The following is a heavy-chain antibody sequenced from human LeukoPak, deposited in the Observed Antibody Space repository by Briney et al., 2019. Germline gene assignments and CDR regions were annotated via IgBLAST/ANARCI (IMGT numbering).Heavy chain of an antibody. Sequence: SETLSLTCTVSGASISSYYWSWIRQPPGKGLEWIGYIYYSGSTNYNPSLKSRATISLDTSKNQFSLKLSSVTAADTAVYYCARVTGTNGPPYYYYYYYMDVWGKGTTVTVSS. J-gene: IGHJ6*03. CDR3: ARVTGTNGPPYYYYYYYMDV. CDR2: IYYSGST. D-gene: IGHD2-8*01. CDR1: GASISSYY. V-gene: IGHV4-59*12.